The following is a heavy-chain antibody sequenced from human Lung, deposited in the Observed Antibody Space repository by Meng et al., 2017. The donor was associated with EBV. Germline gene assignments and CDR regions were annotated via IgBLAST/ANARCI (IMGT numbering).Heavy chain of an antibody. J-gene: IGHJ4*02. CDR3: ARGRIIGDSSGYSDY. CDR1: GGSFSGYY. D-gene: IGHD3-22*01. Sequence: QVQLQGSGPGLVKPSETLSLTCAVYGGSFSGYYWSWIRQPPGKGLEWIGEINHSGSTNYNPSLKSRVTISVDTSKNQFSLKLSSVTAADTAVYYCARGRIIGDSSGYSDYWGQGTLVTVSS. V-gene: IGHV4-34*01. CDR2: INHSGST.